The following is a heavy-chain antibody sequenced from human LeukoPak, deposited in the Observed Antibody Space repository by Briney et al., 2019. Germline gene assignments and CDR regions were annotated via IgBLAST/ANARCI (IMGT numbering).Heavy chain of an antibody. D-gene: IGHD3-22*01. J-gene: IGHJ4*02. CDR3: AKDPTYDSSGYYWYYFDY. V-gene: IGHV3-48*03. CDR2: INSGGTPI. Sequence: GGSLRLSCAASGFIFSNYEMNWVRQAPGKGLEWISYINSGGTPIYYADSVKGRFTISRDNSKNTLYLQMNSLRAEDTAVYYCAKDPTYDSSGYYWYYFDYWGQGTLVTVSS. CDR1: GFIFSNYE.